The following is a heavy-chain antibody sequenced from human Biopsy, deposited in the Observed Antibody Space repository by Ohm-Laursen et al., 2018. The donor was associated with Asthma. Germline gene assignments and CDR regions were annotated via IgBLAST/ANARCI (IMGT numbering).Heavy chain of an antibody. CDR1: GYTFIGCH. V-gene: IGHV1-2*06. Sequence: ASVKVSCKAFGYTFIGCHIHWMRQAPGQGLEWMGRINPNSGGTNYAQKFQGRVTMTRDTSISTAYMEVSRLRSDDTAVYYCARGRKSAGDRWFDPWGQGTLVTVSS. CDR3: ARGRKSAGDRWFDP. J-gene: IGHJ5*02. D-gene: IGHD6-13*01. CDR2: INPNSGGT.